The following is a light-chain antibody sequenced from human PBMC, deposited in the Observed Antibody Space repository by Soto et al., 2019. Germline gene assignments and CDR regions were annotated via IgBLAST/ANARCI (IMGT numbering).Light chain of an antibody. Sequence: QSVLTQPPSVSGAPGQRVTISCTGSSSNIGAGYDVHWYQQLPRTAPKLLIYGNSNRPSGVPDRFSGSKSGTSASLAITGLQAEDEADYCCQSYDSSLSGFYVFGTGTKVTVL. CDR3: QSYDSSLSGFYV. J-gene: IGLJ1*01. CDR2: GNS. CDR1: SSNIGAGYD. V-gene: IGLV1-40*01.